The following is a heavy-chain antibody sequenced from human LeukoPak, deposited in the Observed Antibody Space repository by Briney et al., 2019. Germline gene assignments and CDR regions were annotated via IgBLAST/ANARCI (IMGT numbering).Heavy chain of an antibody. CDR3: ARDPKQGGTYWNYFDY. CDR2: INSDGSST. CDR1: GFTVSSNY. V-gene: IGHV3-74*01. J-gene: IGHJ4*02. D-gene: IGHD1-26*01. Sequence: GGSLRLSCAASGFTVSSNYMNWVRQAPGKGPVWVSRINSDGSSTYYADSVKGRFTISRVNAKNTLYLQMNSLRAEDTAVYYCARDPKQGGTYWNYFDYWGQGALVTVS.